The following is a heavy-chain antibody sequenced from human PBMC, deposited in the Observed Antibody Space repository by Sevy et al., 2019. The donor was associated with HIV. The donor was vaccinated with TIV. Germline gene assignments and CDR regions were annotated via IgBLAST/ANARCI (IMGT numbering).Heavy chain of an antibody. Sequence: SETLSLTCTVSGGSISSGDFYWSWIRQPPAKGLEWIGYIYYSGSTYYNPSLKSGVTISVDTSKNQFSLKLSSVTAADTAVYYCARNDFWSGYWFDPWGQGTLVTVSS. CDR2: IYYSGST. V-gene: IGHV4-30-4*01. CDR3: ARNDFWSGYWFDP. D-gene: IGHD3-3*01. CDR1: GGSISSGDFY. J-gene: IGHJ5*02.